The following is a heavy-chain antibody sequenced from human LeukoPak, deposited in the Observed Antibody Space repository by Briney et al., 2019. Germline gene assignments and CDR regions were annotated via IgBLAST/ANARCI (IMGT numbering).Heavy chain of an antibody. CDR2: FDPEDGET. V-gene: IGHV1-24*01. J-gene: IGHJ4*02. CDR3: ATDLSYGSGSHY. Sequence: ASVKVSCKVSGYTLTELSMHWVRQAPGKGLEWMGGFDPEDGETIYAQKFQGRVTMTEDTSTDTAYMELSSLRSEDTAVYYCATDLSYGSGSHYWGQGTLVTVSS. D-gene: IGHD3-10*01. CDR1: GYTLTELS.